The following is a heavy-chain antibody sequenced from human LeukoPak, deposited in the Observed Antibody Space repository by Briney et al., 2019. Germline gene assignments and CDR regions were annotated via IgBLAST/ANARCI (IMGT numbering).Heavy chain of an antibody. CDR3: ARGPSTEVRVYAFDI. CDR2: IKQDGSEK. V-gene: IGHV3-7*04. D-gene: IGHD4-23*01. Sequence: PGGSLRLSCAASGFTFSSYWMSWVRQAPGKGLEWVANIKQDGSEKYYVDSVKGRFTISRDNAKNSLYLQMNSLRAEDTAVYYCARGPSTEVRVYAFDIWGQGTMVTVSS. J-gene: IGHJ3*02. CDR1: GFTFSSYW.